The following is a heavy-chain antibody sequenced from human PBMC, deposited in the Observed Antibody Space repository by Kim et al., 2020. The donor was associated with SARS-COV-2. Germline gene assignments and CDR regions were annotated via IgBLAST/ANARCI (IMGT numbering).Heavy chain of an antibody. CDR1: GYTFTKYT. CDR3: ARVIWGSYRYTDY. CDR2: INTDTGNP. D-gene: IGHD3-16*02. V-gene: IGHV7-4-1*02. J-gene: IGHJ4*02. Sequence: ASVKVSCKPSGYTFTKYTINWVRQAPGQGLEWMGWINTDTGNPTYAQGFPGRFVFSLDTSVSTAYLQINSLKAEDTALYYCARVIWGSYRYTDYWGQGTLVTVSS.